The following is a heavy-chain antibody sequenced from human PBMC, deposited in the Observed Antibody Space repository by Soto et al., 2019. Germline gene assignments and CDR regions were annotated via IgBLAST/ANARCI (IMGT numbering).Heavy chain of an antibody. J-gene: IGHJ2*01. Sequence: QVQLQESGPGLVKPSQTLSLTCTVSGGSISSGGYYWSWIRQHPGKGLEWIGYIYYSGSTYYNPSLKSRVIISVDTSKNQFSLKLSSVTAADTAVYYCARRPGLRSTQRSGWYFDLWGRGTLVTVSS. D-gene: IGHD4-17*01. V-gene: IGHV4-31*03. CDR2: IYYSGST. CDR1: GGSISSGGYY. CDR3: ARRPGLRSTQRSGWYFDL.